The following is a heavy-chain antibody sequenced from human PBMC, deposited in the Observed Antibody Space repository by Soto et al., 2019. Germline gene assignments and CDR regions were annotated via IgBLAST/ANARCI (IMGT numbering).Heavy chain of an antibody. CDR3: ARGDYGDFFDY. CDR1: GGSISSGDYY. D-gene: IGHD4-17*01. V-gene: IGHV4-30-4*01. J-gene: IGHJ4*02. CDR2: IYYSGST. Sequence: QVQLQESGPGLVKPSQTLSLTCTVSGGSISSGDYYWSWIRQPPGKGLEWIGYIYYSGSTYYNPSLKSXXTXSXXTSKNQFSLKLSSVTAADTAVYYCARGDYGDFFDYWGQGTLVTVSS.